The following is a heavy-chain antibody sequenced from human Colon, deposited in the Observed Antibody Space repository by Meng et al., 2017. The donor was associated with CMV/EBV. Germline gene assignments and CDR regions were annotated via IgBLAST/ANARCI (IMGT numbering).Heavy chain of an antibody. J-gene: IGHJ5*02. Sequence: GSLRLSCTVSGYSISSGYYWGWIWQPPGKGLEWIGSIYHSGSTYYNPSLKSRVTISVDTSKNQFSLKLSSVTAADTAVYYCAREGTGTTTLYNWFDPWGQGTLVTVSS. V-gene: IGHV4-38-2*02. CDR1: GYSISSGYY. CDR2: IYHSGST. CDR3: AREGTGTTTLYNWFDP. D-gene: IGHD1-7*01.